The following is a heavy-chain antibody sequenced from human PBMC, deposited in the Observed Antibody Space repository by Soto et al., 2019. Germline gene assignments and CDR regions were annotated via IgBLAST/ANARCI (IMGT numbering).Heavy chain of an antibody. J-gene: IGHJ3*02. D-gene: IGHD3-10*01. CDR2: ISGYNGNT. CDR3: ARAWFGESFDI. Sequence: ASVEVSCKASGYTFTSYCINWVLQAPGQGLEWMGWISGYNGNTNYAQMIEGRVTMTTDTSTSTAYMELRSLISDDTAVYYCARAWFGESFDIWGQGTKVTVSS. CDR1: GYTFTSYC. V-gene: IGHV1-18*01.